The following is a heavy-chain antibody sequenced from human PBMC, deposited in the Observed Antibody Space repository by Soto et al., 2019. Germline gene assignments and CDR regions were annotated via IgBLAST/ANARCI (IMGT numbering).Heavy chain of an antibody. D-gene: IGHD2-2*01. J-gene: IGHJ6*03. Sequence: EVQLVESGGGLVQPGGSLRLSCAASGVTVSSNYMSWVRQAPGKGLEWDSVIYSGGSTYYADSVKGRFTISRHNSKNTLYIEMNSLRAEDTAVYYCARVVVVPADMRSHTMDVWGKGTTVTVSS. CDR2: IYSGGST. CDR1: GVTVSSNY. CDR3: ARVVVVPADMRSHTMDV. V-gene: IGHV3-53*04.